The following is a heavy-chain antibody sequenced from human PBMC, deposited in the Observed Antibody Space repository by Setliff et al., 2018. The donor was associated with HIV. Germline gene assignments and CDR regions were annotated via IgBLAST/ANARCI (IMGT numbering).Heavy chain of an antibody. CDR3: ARRDWVRGLIRL. J-gene: IGHJ6*04. D-gene: IGHD3-10*01. CDR2: ISPEGKKK. V-gene: IGHV3-7*03. Sequence: PGGSLRLSCAASGFTFSDFWMYWVRQAPGKGLEWVAIISPEGKKKYYVGSVKVRFTISRDNAKNSLYLQMNGLTAEDTAVYYWARRDWVRGLIRLWGRGTSVTVSS. CDR1: GFTFSDFW.